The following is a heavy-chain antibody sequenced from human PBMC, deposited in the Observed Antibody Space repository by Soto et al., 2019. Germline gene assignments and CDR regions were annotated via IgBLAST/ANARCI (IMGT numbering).Heavy chain of an antibody. D-gene: IGHD1-26*01. CDR3: VRLILVGAPLYFDS. CDR2: IYYSGST. Sequence: SETLSLTCTVSGGSISSGGYYWSWIRQHPGKGLDWIGYIYYSGSTYYNPSLKSRVTISVDTPKNQFSLKLSSVTAADTAVYYCVRLILVGAPLYFDSWCPGTQVTLSS. J-gene: IGHJ4*02. V-gene: IGHV4-31*03. CDR1: GGSISSGGYY.